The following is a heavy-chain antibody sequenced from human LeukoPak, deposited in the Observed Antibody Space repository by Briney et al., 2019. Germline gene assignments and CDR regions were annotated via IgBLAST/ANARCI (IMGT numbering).Heavy chain of an antibody. J-gene: IGHJ4*02. D-gene: IGHD3-3*01. V-gene: IGHV3-48*03. CDR3: AGSYYDFWSGYYTNFDY. CDR1: GFTFSSYE. CDR2: INSSGSTI. Sequence: TGGSLRLSCAASGFTFSSYEMNWVRQAPGKGLEWVSYINSSGSTIYYADSVKGRFTISRDNAKNSLYLQMNSLRAEDTAVYYCAGSYYDFWSGYYTNFDYWGQGTLVTVSS.